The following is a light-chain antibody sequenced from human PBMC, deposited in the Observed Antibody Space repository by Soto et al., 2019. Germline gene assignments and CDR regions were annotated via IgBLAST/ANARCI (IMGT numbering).Light chain of an antibody. V-gene: IGLV2-23*02. J-gene: IGLJ1*01. CDR3: CSYAGNSEV. Sequence: QSVLTQPASVSGSPGQSITIPCTGTSGDVGSYNLVSWYQQHPGKAPKPLIYEVTERPSGVSNRFSGSKSGNTASLTISGLQPDDEADYYCCSYAGNSEVFGTGTKVTVL. CDR2: EVT. CDR1: SGDVGSYNL.